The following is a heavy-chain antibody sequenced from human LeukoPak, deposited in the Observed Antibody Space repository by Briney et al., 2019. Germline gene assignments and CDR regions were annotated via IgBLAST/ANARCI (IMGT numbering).Heavy chain of an antibody. Sequence: ASVKVSCKASGGTFSSCAISWVRQAPGQGLEWMGRIIPILGIANYAQKFQGRVTITADKSTSTAYMELSSLRSEDTAVYYCAGEGIAAAGTKSSGFDPWGQGTLVTVSS. CDR1: GGTFSSCA. V-gene: IGHV1-69*04. J-gene: IGHJ5*02. D-gene: IGHD6-13*01. CDR2: IIPILGIA. CDR3: AGEGIAAAGTKSSGFDP.